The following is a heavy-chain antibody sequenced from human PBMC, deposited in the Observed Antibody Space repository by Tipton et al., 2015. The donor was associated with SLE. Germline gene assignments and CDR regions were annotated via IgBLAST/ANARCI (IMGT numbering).Heavy chain of an antibody. J-gene: IGHJ2*01. V-gene: IGHV4-59*11. CDR3: ATLIASYSRWYFYL. CDR2: IFYNGST. CDR1: RGSMSSHY. D-gene: IGHD2-21*01. Sequence: TLSLTCDVSRGSMSSHYWTWIRQPPGKTLEWIGYIFYNGSTNSNPSLKSRVTISVDMSKNQFSLKLSSVTAADTAVYYCATLIASYSRWYFYLWGRDALVTVSS.